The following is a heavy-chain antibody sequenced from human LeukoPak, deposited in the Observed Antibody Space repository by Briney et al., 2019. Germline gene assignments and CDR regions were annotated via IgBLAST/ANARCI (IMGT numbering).Heavy chain of an antibody. CDR1: GYTLTELS. CDR2: FDPEDGET. D-gene: IGHD6-19*01. J-gene: IGHJ4*02. CDR3: ARDQSSGRFRSFDY. V-gene: IGHV1-24*01. Sequence: ASVKVSCKVSGYTLTELSMHWVRQAPGKGLEWMGGFDPEDGETIYAQKFQGRVTMTEDTSTDTAYMELSSLRSEDTAVYYCARDQSSGRFRSFDYWGQGTLVTVSS.